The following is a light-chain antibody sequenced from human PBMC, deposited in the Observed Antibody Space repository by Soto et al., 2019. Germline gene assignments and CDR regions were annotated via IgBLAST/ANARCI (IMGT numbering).Light chain of an antibody. V-gene: IGLV1-47*01. CDR3: ATWDDSLSGAL. Sequence: QSALTQPPSASGTPGQRVTISCSGSSSNIGSNYVYWYQQLPGTAPKLLIYRNNQRPSGVPDRISGSKSGTSASLAISGLRSEDEADYYCATWDDSLSGALIGGGTKLTVL. CDR2: RNN. CDR1: SSNIGSNY. J-gene: IGLJ2*01.